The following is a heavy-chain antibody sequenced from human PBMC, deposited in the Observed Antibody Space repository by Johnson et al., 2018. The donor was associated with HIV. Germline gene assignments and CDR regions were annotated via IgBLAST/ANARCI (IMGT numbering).Heavy chain of an antibody. J-gene: IGHJ3*02. CDR1: EFTFDDYA. D-gene: IGHD1-26*01. V-gene: IGHV3-20*04. Sequence: MQLVESGGGVVRPGGSLRLSCAASEFTFDDYAMSWVRQVPGKGLEWVSGIKWNGGGTGYADSVKGRFTISRDNAKNSLYLQMNSLRAEDTALYYCARELWELNAFDIWGQGTLVTVSS. CDR2: IKWNGGGT. CDR3: ARELWELNAFDI.